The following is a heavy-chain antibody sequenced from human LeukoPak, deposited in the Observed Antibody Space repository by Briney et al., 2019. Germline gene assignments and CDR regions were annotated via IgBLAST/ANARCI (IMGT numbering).Heavy chain of an antibody. CDR2: IHGRGGST. CDR1: GFTFSSFS. V-gene: IGHV3-23*01. Sequence: PGGSLRLSCAASGFTFSSFSMTWVPQAPGRGRGWVSAIHGRGGSTYYADSVKGRFTNSKDNSKNTLYLQMNSLRAEDTAVYYCAGLWFGELFGWGQGTLVTVSS. CDR3: AGLWFGELFG. J-gene: IGHJ4*02. D-gene: IGHD3-10*01.